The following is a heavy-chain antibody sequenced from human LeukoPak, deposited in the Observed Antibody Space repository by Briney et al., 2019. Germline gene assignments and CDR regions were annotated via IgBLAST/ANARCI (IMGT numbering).Heavy chain of an antibody. Sequence: GGSLRLSCAASGFTFDDYAMHWVRQAPGKGLEWVSGISGSGVSIHYGDSMKGRFTISRDNSKNTLYLQMNSLGAEDTAIYYCAKDQPGAGFDLWGRGTLVTVAS. CDR1: GFTFDDYA. V-gene: IGHV3-23*01. CDR3: AKDQPGAGFDL. J-gene: IGHJ5*02. CDR2: ISGSGVSI. D-gene: IGHD1-1*01.